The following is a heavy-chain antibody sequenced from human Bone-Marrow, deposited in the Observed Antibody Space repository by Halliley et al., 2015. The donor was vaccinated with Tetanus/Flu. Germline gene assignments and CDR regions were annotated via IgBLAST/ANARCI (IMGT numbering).Heavy chain of an antibody. CDR2: ISHSGST. CDR3: ARDYYHGNGNDY. CDR1: GYSISSGYY. D-gene: IGHD3-22*01. J-gene: IGHJ4*02. V-gene: IGHV4-38-2*02. Sequence: GLVKPSETLSLTCAVSGYSISSGYYWAWIRQPPGKGLEWIGSISHSGSTFYTPSLKSRVTISLDTSKNHYSLKLTSVTAADTAVYYCARDYYHGNGNDYWGQGTLVTVSA.